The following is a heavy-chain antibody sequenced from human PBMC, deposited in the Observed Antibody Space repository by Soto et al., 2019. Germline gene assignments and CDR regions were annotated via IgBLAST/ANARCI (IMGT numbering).Heavy chain of an antibody. CDR2: INHSGST. J-gene: IGHJ5*02. D-gene: IGHD2-2*01. Sequence: PSETLSLTCAVYGGSFSGYYWSWIRQPPGKGLEWIGEINHSGSTNYNPSLKSRVTISVDTSKNQFSLKLSSVTAADTAVYYCARAIGGDIVVVQADPPSKWFDPWGQGTLVTVSS. V-gene: IGHV4-34*01. CDR3: ARAIGGDIVVVQADPPSKWFDP. CDR1: GGSFSGYY.